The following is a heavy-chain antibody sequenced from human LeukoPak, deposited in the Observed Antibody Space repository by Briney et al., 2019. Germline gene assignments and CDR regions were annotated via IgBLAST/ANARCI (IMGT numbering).Heavy chain of an antibody. CDR3: ARDGGDYWCSGSHRGVDP. CDR1: GGSISSYY. V-gene: IGHV4-39*07. Sequence: PSETLSLTCTVSGGSISSYYWGWIRQPPGKGLEWIGSIYYSGSTYYNPSLKSRVTISVDTSKNQFSLKLSSVTAADTAVYYCARDGGDYWCSGSHRGVDPWGQGNLVTVSS. D-gene: IGHD3-10*02. CDR2: IYYSGST. J-gene: IGHJ5*02.